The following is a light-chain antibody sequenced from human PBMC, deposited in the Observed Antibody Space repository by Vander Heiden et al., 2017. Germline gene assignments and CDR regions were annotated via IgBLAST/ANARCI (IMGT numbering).Light chain of an antibody. CDR2: DVS. Sequence: QSALTQPRPVSGSPGQPVTISCTGSSSDVGGYNYVSWYQQHPGKVPKLMIYDVSNRPSGVPDRFSGSKSGNTASLTVSGLQAEDEADYYCCSYAGSSTVLFGGGTKLTVL. J-gene: IGLJ2*01. V-gene: IGLV2-11*01. CDR1: SSDVGGYNY. CDR3: CSYAGSSTVL.